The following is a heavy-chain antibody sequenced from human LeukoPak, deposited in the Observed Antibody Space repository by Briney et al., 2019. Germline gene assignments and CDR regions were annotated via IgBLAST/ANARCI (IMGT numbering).Heavy chain of an antibody. V-gene: IGHV4-39*07. Sequence: SETLSLTCTVSGGSISSGGYYWSWIRQPPGKGLEWIGEINHSGSTNYNPSLKSRVTISVDTSKNQFSLKLSSVTAADTAVYYCAGGMGIAARPSSYWGQGTLVTVSS. CDR2: INHSGST. D-gene: IGHD6-6*01. CDR1: GGSISSGGYY. CDR3: AGGMGIAARPSSY. J-gene: IGHJ4*02.